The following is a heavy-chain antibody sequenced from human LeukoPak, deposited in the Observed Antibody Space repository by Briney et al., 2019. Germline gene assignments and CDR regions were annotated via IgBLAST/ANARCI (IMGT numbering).Heavy chain of an antibody. J-gene: IGHJ3*02. D-gene: IGHD2-15*01. CDR2: IWYDGSNK. V-gene: IGHV3-33*06. CDR3: AKSGTYCSGGSCYRDDAFDI. Sequence: GGSLRLSCAASGFTFSSYGMHWVRQAPGKGLEWVAVIWYDGSNKYYADSVKGRFTISRDNSKNTLYLQMNSLRAENTAVYYCAKSGTYCSGGSCYRDDAFDIWGQGTMVTVSS. CDR1: GFTFSSYG.